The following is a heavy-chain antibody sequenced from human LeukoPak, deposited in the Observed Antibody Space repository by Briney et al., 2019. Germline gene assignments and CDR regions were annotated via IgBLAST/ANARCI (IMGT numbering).Heavy chain of an antibody. J-gene: IGHJ4*02. CDR1: GYSISSGYY. Sequence: PSETLSLTCAVSGYSISSGYYWGWIRQPPGKGLEWIGSIYHSGSTYYNPSLKSRVTISVDTSKNQFSLKLSPVTAANTAVYYFARQPFYAVVTPVVDYWGQGTLVTVSS. CDR2: IYHSGST. CDR3: ARQPFYAVVTPVVDY. D-gene: IGHD4-23*01. V-gene: IGHV4-38-2*01.